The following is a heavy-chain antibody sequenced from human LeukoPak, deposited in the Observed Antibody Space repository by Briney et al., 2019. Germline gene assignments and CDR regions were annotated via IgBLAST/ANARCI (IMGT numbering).Heavy chain of an antibody. CDR3: AREVGSGLLRFLETDYYMDV. J-gene: IGHJ6*03. CDR1: GFTFSVSA. V-gene: IGHV3-11*01. Sequence: PGGSLRLSCAASGFTFSVSAIQWVRQAPGKGLEWVSYISSSGSTIYYADSVKGRFTISRDNAKNSLYLQMNSLRAEDTAVYYCAREVGSGLLRFLETDYYMDVWGKGTTVTVSS. CDR2: ISSSGSTI. D-gene: IGHD3-3*01.